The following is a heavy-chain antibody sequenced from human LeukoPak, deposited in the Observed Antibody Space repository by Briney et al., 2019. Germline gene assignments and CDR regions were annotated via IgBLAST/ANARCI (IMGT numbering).Heavy chain of an antibody. CDR1: GGSIGSASSY. V-gene: IGHV4-39*01. CDR3: ASPGGNRWLQFYHFDY. CDR2: MYYTGGT. D-gene: IGHD5-24*01. Sequence: PPETLSLTCTVSGGSIGSASSYWAWIRQPPGKGLEWIGIMYYTGGTYYNPSLKSRVTISGDTSKNQFSLKLSSVTAADTAVYYCASPGGNRWLQFYHFDYWGQGTLVTVSS. J-gene: IGHJ4*02.